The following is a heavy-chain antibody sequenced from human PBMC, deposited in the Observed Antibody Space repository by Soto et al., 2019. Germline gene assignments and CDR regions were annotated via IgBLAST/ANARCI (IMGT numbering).Heavy chain of an antibody. CDR2: ISGSDGST. CDR1: GFTFSSYA. J-gene: IGHJ4*02. V-gene: IGHV3-23*01. D-gene: IGHD6-19*01. CDR3: AKVSSGWYDYFDY. Sequence: EVQLLESGGGLVQPGGSLRLSCAASGFTFSSYAMSWVRQAPGKGLEWVSAISGSDGSTYYADSVKGRFTISRDNSKNTLYLQMNSLRAEDTAVYYCAKVSSGWYDYFDYWGQGTLVTVSS.